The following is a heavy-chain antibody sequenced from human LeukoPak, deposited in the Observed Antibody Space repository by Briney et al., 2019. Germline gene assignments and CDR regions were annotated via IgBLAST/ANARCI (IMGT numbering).Heavy chain of an antibody. CDR3: ARGSPTVNDY. CDR1: GGTFSSYA. V-gene: IGHV1-69*04. Sequence: GASVKVSCKASGGTFSSYAISWVRQAPGQGLEWMGRIIPILGIANYAQEFQGRVTITADKSTSTAYMELSSLRSEDTAVYYCARGSPTVNDYWGQGTLVTVSS. CDR2: IIPILGIA. J-gene: IGHJ4*02. D-gene: IGHD4-17*01.